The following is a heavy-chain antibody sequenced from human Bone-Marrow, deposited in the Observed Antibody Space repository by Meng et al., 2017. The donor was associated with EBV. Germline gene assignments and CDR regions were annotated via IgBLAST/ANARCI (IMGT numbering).Heavy chain of an antibody. CDR1: GFTVSNNF. J-gene: IGHJ4*02. V-gene: IGHV3-53*01. D-gene: IGHD4-17*01. CDR3: ARASNYGDPPSY. Sequence: EVELVESGGGLLKPGGSLISAWAAVGFTVSNNFMSWVRKAPGKGLEWVSLIDSGGSTYYTDSVKGRFTISRDNSKNTLYLQMNSLRVEDTAVYYCARASNYGDPPSYWGQGTLVTVSS. CDR2: IDSGGST.